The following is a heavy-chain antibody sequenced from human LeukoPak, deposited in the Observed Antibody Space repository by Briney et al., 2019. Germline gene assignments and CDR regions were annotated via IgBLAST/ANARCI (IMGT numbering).Heavy chain of an antibody. CDR2: ISSNGGST. J-gene: IGHJ4*02. V-gene: IGHV3-64D*06. CDR3: VKDRGIAVAGPDY. Sequence: PGGSLRLSCSASGFTFSSYAMHWVRQAPGKGLEYVSAISSNGGSTYYADSVKGRFTISRDNSKNTLYLQMSSLRAEDTAVYYCVKDRGIAVAGPDYWGQGTLVTVSS. CDR1: GFTFSSYA. D-gene: IGHD6-19*01.